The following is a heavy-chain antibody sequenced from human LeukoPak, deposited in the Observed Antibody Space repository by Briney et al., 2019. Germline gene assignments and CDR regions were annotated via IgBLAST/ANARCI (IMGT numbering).Heavy chain of an antibody. J-gene: IGHJ4*02. CDR3: ARVSSSWYYLDY. Sequence: ASAKVSCKASGFTFTIYGFSWVRPAPGQGREWMGWISGYNGKTNYAQKLQGRVTMNTDTSTSTAYMELRSLISEDTAIYYCARVSSSWYYLDYWGQGTLVTVSS. D-gene: IGHD6-13*01. CDR1: GFTFTIYG. V-gene: IGHV1-18*01. CDR2: ISGYNGKT.